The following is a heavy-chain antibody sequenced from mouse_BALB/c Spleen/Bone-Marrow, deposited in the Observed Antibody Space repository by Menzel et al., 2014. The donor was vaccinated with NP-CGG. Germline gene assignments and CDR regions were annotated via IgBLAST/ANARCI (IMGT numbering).Heavy chain of an antibody. CDR3: TRQGFAC. V-gene: IGHV1-54*02. Sequence: QVQLQQPGAELVRPGTSVKVSCKASGYAFTNYLIEWVKQRPGRGLEWIGVINPGSGGTNYNEKFKGKATFTADTSSNTAYMQLSSLTSEDSAVYYCTRQGFACWGQGTLVTVSA. CDR2: INPGSGGT. J-gene: IGHJ3*01. CDR1: GYAFTNYL.